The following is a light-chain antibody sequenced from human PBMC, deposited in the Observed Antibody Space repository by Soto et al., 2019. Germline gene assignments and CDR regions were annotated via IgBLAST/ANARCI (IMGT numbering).Light chain of an antibody. J-gene: IGKJ3*01. Sequence: DIQMTQSPSSVSASVGDRVSITCRASQAISRSLAWYQQKPGEAPKLLIYAASILQSVVPSRFSGSGSGTDFTLTITRLQPEDFASYYCQQANSFPFTFGPGTKV. V-gene: IGKV1-12*01. CDR1: QAISRS. CDR3: QQANSFPFT. CDR2: AAS.